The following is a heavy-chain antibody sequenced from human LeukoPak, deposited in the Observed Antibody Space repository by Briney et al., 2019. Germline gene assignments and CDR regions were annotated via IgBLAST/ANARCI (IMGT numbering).Heavy chain of an antibody. V-gene: IGHV1-18*01. CDR2: ISAYNGNT. CDR3: ARARQWLPTGGFDY. J-gene: IGHJ4*02. D-gene: IGHD6-19*01. CDR1: GYTFTSYG. Sequence: WASVKVSCKASGYTFTSYGISWVRQAPGQGHEWMGWISAYNGNTNYAQKLQGRVTMTTDTSTSTAYMELRSLRSDDTAVYYCARARQWLPTGGFDYWGQGTLVTVSS.